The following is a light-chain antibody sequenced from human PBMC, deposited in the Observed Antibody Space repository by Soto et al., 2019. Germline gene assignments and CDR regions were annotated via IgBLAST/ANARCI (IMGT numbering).Light chain of an antibody. CDR3: NSYTSSNTLV. V-gene: IGLV2-14*01. J-gene: IGLJ1*01. CDR1: SSDVGGYNY. CDR2: EVS. Sequence: QSALTQPASVSGSPGQSITISCTGTSSDVGGYNYVSWYQQHPGKAPKLMIYEVSNRPSGVSNRFSGSKSGNTASQTISGLQAEDEADYYCNSYTSSNTLVFGTGTKVTGL.